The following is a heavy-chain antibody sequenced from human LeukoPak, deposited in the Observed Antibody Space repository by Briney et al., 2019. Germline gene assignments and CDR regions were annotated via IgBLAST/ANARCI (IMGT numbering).Heavy chain of an antibody. D-gene: IGHD3-10*01. CDR2: MNPNSGNT. J-gene: IGHJ4*02. CDR1: GYTFTSYG. Sequence: GASVKVSCKASGYTFTSYGINWVRQATGQGLEWMGWMNPNSGNTGYAQKFQGRVTMTRNTSISTAYMELSSLRSEDTAVYYCARGGMVRGVIRSFDYWGQGTLVTVSS. CDR3: ARGGMVRGVIRSFDY. V-gene: IGHV1-8*02.